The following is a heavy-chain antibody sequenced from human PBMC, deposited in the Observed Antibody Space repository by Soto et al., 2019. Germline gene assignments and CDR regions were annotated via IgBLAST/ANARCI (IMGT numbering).Heavy chain of an antibody. J-gene: IGHJ4*02. D-gene: IGHD6-19*01. CDR3: ARHRSCWPPRDY. V-gene: IGHV4-39*01. CDR1: GGSISSRGYY. Sequence: SETLSLTCTVSGGSISSRGYYWGWSRQPPGKGLEWIGTIYYSGSTYYNPSLKSRVTISVDTSKNQFSLKLSSVTAADTAVYYCARHRSCWPPRDYWGQGTLVTVSS. CDR2: IYYSGST.